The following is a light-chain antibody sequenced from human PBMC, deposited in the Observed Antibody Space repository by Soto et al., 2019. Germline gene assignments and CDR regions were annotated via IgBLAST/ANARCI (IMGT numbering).Light chain of an antibody. Sequence: QSVLTQPPSASGTPGQMVTISCSGSSSNIGSNTVNWYQQVPGTAPRFLIYSDNQRPSGVPDRVSGSKSGTSASLAISGLQSEDEADYYCAAWDDSLNAYVFGTGTKVTVL. CDR1: SSNIGSNT. CDR2: SDN. J-gene: IGLJ1*01. V-gene: IGLV1-44*01. CDR3: AAWDDSLNAYV.